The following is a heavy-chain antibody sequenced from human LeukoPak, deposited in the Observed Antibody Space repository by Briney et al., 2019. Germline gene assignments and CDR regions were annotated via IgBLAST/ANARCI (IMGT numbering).Heavy chain of an antibody. CDR3: AKRTMSAFDS. V-gene: IGHV3-23*01. Sequence: GGSLRLSCTASGFTFRTYAMTWVRQAPGKGLEWLSGISGSGNGTYHADSVKGRFIISRDNAKNMVYLQMNSLTVEDTATYYCAKRTMSAFDSWGQGTLLIVSS. J-gene: IGHJ4*02. CDR1: GFTFRTYA. CDR2: ISGSGNGT.